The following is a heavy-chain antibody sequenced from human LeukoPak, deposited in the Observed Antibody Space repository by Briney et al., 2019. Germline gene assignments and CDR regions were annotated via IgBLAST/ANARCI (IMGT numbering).Heavy chain of an antibody. Sequence: PSETLSLTCTVSGDSISNSNYYWGWFRQPPGKGLEWIGSIYYTGSTHYNPSLKSRVTISVDKSKNQFSLELSSVTAADTAVYYCARGVGSIAMVRGVIDWFDPWGQGTLVTVSS. J-gene: IGHJ5*02. V-gene: IGHV4-39*07. D-gene: IGHD3-10*01. CDR1: GDSISNSNYY. CDR3: ARGVGSIAMVRGVIDWFDP. CDR2: IYYTGST.